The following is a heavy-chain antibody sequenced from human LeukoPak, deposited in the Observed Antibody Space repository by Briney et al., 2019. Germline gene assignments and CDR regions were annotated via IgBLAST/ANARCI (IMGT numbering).Heavy chain of an antibody. CDR1: GFTFSSYA. CDR2: IRSKAYGGTT. Sequence: GGSLRLSCAASGFTFSSYAMSWVRQAPGKGLEWVGFIRSKAYGGTTEYAASVKGRFTISRDDSKSIAYLQMNSLKTEDTAVYYCTRDRLRYFDWLFADYWGQGTLVTVSS. D-gene: IGHD3-9*01. V-gene: IGHV3-49*04. J-gene: IGHJ4*02. CDR3: TRDRLRYFDWLFADY.